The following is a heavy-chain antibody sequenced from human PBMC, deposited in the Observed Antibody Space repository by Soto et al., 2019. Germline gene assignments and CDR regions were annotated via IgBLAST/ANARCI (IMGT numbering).Heavy chain of an antibody. V-gene: IGHV3-15*01. CDR1: GFIFTNSF. Sequence: GGSLRLSCAASGFIFTNSFMSWVRQTPGKGLEWVARIKSKSTGGTIDYAAPVKGRFTISRDDYENTVSLQMDSLKAEDTALYYCTTGYYWGQGILVTVSS. CDR2: IKSKSTGGTI. J-gene: IGHJ4*02. CDR3: TTGYY.